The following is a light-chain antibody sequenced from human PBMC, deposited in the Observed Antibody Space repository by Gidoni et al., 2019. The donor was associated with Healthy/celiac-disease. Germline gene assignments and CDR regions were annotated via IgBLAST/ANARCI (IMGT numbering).Light chain of an antibody. V-gene: IGKV3-20*01. CDR3: QQYGSSPIT. J-gene: IGKJ5*01. CDR1: QSVSSSY. Sequence: EIVLTQSPGTLSLSPGERATLSCRASQSVSSSYLAWYQQKPGQAPRFSGSGSGTDFTLTISSLEPEDFAVYYCQQYGSSPITFGQGTRLEIK.